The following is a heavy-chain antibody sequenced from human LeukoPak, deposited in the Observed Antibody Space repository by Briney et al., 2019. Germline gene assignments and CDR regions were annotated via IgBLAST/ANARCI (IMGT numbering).Heavy chain of an antibody. CDR3: ARDGSFGRDV. J-gene: IGHJ6*02. CDR2: ISYDGSNK. V-gene: IGHV3-30-3*01. D-gene: IGHD6-19*01. CDR1: GFTFSSYA. Sequence: PGGSLRLSCAASGFTFSSYAMHWVRQAPGKGLEWVAVISYDGSNKYYADSVKGRFTISRDISKKTVYLQMNSLRVEDTGVYYCARDGSFGRDVWGQGTTVTVSS.